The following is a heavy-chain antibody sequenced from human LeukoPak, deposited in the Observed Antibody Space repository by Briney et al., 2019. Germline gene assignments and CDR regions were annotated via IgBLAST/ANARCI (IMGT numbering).Heavy chain of an antibody. CDR3: ARVLAAIALRDYHYVDV. J-gene: IGHJ6*03. D-gene: IGHD6-19*01. CDR1: GFSVSSNS. V-gene: IGHV3-53*01. CDR2: IYSRDVT. Sequence: PGGSLRLSCAASGFSVSSNSMSWVRQAPGKGLECVSIIYSRDVTSYADSVKDRFTISRDSDKNTLFLQMDGLRSDDTAVYYCARVLAAIALRDYHYVDVWGKGTTVTVSS.